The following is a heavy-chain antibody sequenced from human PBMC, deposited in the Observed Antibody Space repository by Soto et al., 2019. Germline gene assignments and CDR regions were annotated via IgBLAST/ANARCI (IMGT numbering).Heavy chain of an antibody. CDR3: AHRRLVRGSNWFDP. CDR1: GFSLNSTGVG. J-gene: IGHJ5*02. CDR2: ISWNNNK. V-gene: IGHV2-5*01. D-gene: IGHD3-10*01. Sequence: QITLKESGPTLVNRTQTLTLTCTFPGFSLNSTGVGVGWIRQPPGKALEWLALISWNNNKLYSPSLRTRLSITKDTSKNQVVLTVTNMDPEDTATYYCAHRRLVRGSNWFDPWGQGTLVIVST.